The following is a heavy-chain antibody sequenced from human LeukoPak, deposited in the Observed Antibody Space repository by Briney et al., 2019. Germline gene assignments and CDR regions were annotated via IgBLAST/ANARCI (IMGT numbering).Heavy chain of an antibody. Sequence: SETLSLTCTVSGGSISSNNYYWDWIRQPPGRGLEWIASIYYSGTTFYNPSLRSRVTISIDTSKNQFSLKMNSVTAADTAVYYCARRRYDFSPAYWGRGTLVTVSS. CDR2: IYYSGTT. J-gene: IGHJ4*02. CDR1: GGSISSNNYY. CDR3: ARRRYDFSPAY. D-gene: IGHD3-3*01. V-gene: IGHV4-39*01.